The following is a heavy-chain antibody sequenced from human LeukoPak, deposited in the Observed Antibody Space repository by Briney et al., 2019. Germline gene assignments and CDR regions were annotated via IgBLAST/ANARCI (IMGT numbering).Heavy chain of an antibody. V-gene: IGHV1-69*01. CDR2: IIPIFGTA. CDR3: ARDAGILTGYFFGMDV. D-gene: IGHD3-9*01. J-gene: IGHJ6*04. CDR1: GGTFSSYA. Sequence: SVKVSCKASGGTFSSYAISWVRQAPGQGLEWTGGIIPIFGTANYAQKFQGRVTITADESTSTAYMELSSLRSEDTAVYYCARDAGILTGYFFGMDVWGKGTTVTVSS.